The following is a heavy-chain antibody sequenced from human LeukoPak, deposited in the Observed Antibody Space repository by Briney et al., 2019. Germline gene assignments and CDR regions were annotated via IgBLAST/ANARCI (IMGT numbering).Heavy chain of an antibody. D-gene: IGHD5-12*01. CDR2: ISGSGGST. CDR3: ANKRRGSRYDVWYFDY. CDR1: GFTFSSFA. V-gene: IGHV3-23*01. J-gene: IGHJ4*02. Sequence: GGSLRLSCAASGFTFSSFAMSWVRQAPGKGLEWVSGISGSGGSTYYADSVKGRFTISRDNSKNTLYLQMNSLRAEDTAVYYCANKRRGSRYDVWYFDYWGQGTLVTVSP.